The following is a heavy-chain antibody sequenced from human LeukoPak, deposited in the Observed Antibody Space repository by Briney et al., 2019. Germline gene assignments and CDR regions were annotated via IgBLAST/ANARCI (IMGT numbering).Heavy chain of an antibody. V-gene: IGHV5-51*01. CDR2: IYPGDSDT. Sequence: GESLKISCKGSGYSFTNYWIGWVRQMPGKGLEWMGIIYPGDSDTRYSPSFQGQVTISVDKSISTAYLQWSSLKASDTAMYYCARRNREKAISLDLWGRGTVVTVSS. J-gene: IGHJ2*01. CDR1: GYSFTNYW. D-gene: IGHD1/OR15-1a*01. CDR3: ARRNREKAISLDL.